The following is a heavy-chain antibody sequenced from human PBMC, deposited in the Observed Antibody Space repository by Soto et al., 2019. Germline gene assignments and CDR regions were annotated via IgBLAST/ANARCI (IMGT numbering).Heavy chain of an antibody. CDR3: ATWDTVTGYYHRDV. D-gene: IGHD4-17*01. Sequence: SVKVSCKASGGTFSSYAISWVRQAPGQGLEWMGGIIPIFGTANYAQKFQGRVTITADASTSTAYMELSSLRSEDMVVYCCATWDTVTGYYHRDVWGKGTTVTV. V-gene: IGHV1-69*13. J-gene: IGHJ6*03. CDR1: GGTFSSYA. CDR2: IIPIFGTA.